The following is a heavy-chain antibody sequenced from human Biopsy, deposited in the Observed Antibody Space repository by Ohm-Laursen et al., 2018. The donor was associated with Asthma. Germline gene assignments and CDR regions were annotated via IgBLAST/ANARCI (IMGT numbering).Heavy chain of an antibody. CDR2: ISVYNGNT. V-gene: IGHV1-18*01. J-gene: IGHJ6*02. CDR3: ARAVDYSHYYGIDV. CDR1: GYTFNSAG. Sequence: SVNVSCKTSGYTFNSAGITWVRQAPGQGLEWMGWISVYNGNTKDAQKLQARVTMITDTSTSTAYMELRSLRSDDTAVYFCARAVDYSHYYGIDVWGQGTTVTVS. D-gene: IGHD3-10*01.